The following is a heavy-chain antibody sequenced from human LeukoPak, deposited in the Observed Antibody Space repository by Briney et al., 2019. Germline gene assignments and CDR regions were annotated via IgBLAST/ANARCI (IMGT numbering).Heavy chain of an antibody. V-gene: IGHV1-2*02. Sequence: ASVKVSCKASGYTFTGYYMHWVRQAPGQGLEWMGWINPNSGGTNYAQKFQGRVTMTRDTSISTAYMELSRLRSDDTAVYYCARDRKTGYSGLGYWGQGTLVTVSS. CDR3: ARDRKTGYSGLGY. D-gene: IGHD3-9*01. CDR1: GYTFTGYY. J-gene: IGHJ4*02. CDR2: INPNSGGT.